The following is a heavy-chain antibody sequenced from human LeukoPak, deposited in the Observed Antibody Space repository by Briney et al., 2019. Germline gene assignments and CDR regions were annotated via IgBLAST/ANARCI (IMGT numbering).Heavy chain of an antibody. CDR3: ARYTANTAGYSFDF. J-gene: IGHJ4*02. Sequence: SETLSLTCTVSGYSISSGYYWSWIRPPPGKGLEWIATIHHSGVTYYNPSLKSRVTMSVDTSKNQFSLKLSSVTAASTAVYYCARYTANTAGYSFDFWGQGALVTVSS. V-gene: IGHV4-38-2*02. CDR1: GYSISSGYY. CDR2: IHHSGVT. D-gene: IGHD3-22*01.